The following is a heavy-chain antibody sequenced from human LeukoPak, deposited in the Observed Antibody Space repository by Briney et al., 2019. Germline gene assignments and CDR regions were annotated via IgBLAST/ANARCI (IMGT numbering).Heavy chain of an antibody. V-gene: IGHV3-74*01. Sequence: PGGSLRLSCAASGFTVSSNYMSWVRQAPGKGLVWVSRINTDGSSTSYADSVKGRFTISRDNAKNTLYLQMNSLRAGDTAVYYCARGEYSSGWWGYFDYWGQGTLVTVSS. D-gene: IGHD6-19*01. J-gene: IGHJ4*02. CDR2: INTDGSST. CDR3: ARGEYSSGWWGYFDY. CDR1: GFTVSSNY.